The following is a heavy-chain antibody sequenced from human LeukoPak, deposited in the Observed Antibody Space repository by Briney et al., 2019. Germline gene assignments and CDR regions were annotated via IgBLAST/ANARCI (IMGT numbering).Heavy chain of an antibody. CDR1: GYTFTSYG. CDR2: INAGNGNT. Sequence: ASVKVSCKASGYTFTSYGISWVRQAPGQGLEWMGWINAGNGNTKYSQKFQGRVTITRDTSASTAYMELSSLRSEDTAVYYCARTLAVLGGWFDPWGQGTLVTVSS. J-gene: IGHJ5*02. D-gene: IGHD3-3*02. CDR3: ARTLAVLGGWFDP. V-gene: IGHV1-3*01.